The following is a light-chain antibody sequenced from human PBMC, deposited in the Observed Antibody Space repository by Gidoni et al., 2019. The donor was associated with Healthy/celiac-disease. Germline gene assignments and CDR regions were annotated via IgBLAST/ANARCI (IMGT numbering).Light chain of an antibody. Sequence: DIQLTQSPSFLSASVGDRVTITCRASQDINNYLVWYQQKPGKAPNLLISGASTLQSGVPSRFSGSGSATEFTLTVSSLQPEDFATYYCQQLSSYPPWTFGQGTKVELK. V-gene: IGKV1-9*01. CDR3: QQLSSYPPWT. J-gene: IGKJ1*01. CDR2: GAS. CDR1: QDINNY.